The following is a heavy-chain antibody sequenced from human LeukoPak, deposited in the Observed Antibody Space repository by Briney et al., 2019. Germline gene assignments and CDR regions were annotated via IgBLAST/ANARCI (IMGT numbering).Heavy chain of an antibody. V-gene: IGHV4-61*02. CDR3: ARVSDYVWGSYRSDI. CDR1: GGSISSGSYY. CDR2: IYTSGST. D-gene: IGHD3-16*02. J-gene: IGHJ3*02. Sequence: TLSLTXTVSGGSISSGSYYWSWIRQPAGKGLEWIGRIYTSGSTNYNPSLKSRVTISVDTSKNQSSLKLSSVTAADTAVYYCARVSDYVWGSYRSDIWGQGTMVTVSS.